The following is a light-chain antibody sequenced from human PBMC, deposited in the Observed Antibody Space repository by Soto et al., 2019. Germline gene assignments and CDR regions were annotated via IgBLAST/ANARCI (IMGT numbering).Light chain of an antibody. CDR3: SSYAGGNDLL. Sequence: QSALTQPPSASGSLGQSVTISCSGASSDIGGYNYVAWYQQHPGKAPKLIIYEVNKRPSGVPDRVSGSKSGNTASLTVSGLQPEDEADYSCSSYAGGNDLLFGGGTKLTVL. CDR2: EVN. J-gene: IGLJ2*01. CDR1: SSDIGGYNY. V-gene: IGLV2-8*01.